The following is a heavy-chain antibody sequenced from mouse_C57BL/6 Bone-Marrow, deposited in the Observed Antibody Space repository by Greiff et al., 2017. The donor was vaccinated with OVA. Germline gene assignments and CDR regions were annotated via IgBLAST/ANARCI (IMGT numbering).Heavy chain of an antibody. CDR2: ISDGGSYT. CDR1: GFTFSSYA. CDR3: AVEGSWFAY. V-gene: IGHV5-4*01. Sequence: EVQLQESGGGLVKPGGSLKLSCAASGFTFSSYAMSWVRQTPEKRLEWVATISDGGSYTYYPDNVKGRFTISRDNAKNNLYLQMSHLKSEDTAMYYCAVEGSWFAYWGQGTLVTVSA. J-gene: IGHJ3*01.